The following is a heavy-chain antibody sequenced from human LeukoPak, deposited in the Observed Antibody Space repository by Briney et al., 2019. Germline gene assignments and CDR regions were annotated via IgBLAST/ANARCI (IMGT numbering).Heavy chain of an antibody. J-gene: IGHJ5*02. V-gene: IGHV4-59*01. CDR2: IYYSGST. CDR1: GGSISSYY. Sequence: PSETLSLTCTVSGGSISSYYWSWIRQPPGKGLGWIGYIYYSGSTNYNPSLKSRVTISVDTSKNQFSLKLSSVTAADTAVYYCARINNWFDPWGQGTLVTVSS. CDR3: ARINNWFDP.